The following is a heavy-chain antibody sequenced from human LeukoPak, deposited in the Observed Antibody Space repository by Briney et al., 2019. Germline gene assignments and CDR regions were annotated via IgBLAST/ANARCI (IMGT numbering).Heavy chain of an antibody. CDR3: ARVSLYCSSTSCYGPHDAFDI. CDR1: GFTFSSYW. J-gene: IGHJ3*02. V-gene: IGHV3-7*01. CDR2: IKQDGSEK. Sequence: GGSLRLSCAASGFTFSSYWMSWVRQAPGKGLEWVANIKQDGSEKYYVDSVKGRFTISRDKAKNSLYLQMNSLRAEDTAVYYCARVSLYCSSTSCYGPHDAFDIWGQGTMVTVSS. D-gene: IGHD2-2*01.